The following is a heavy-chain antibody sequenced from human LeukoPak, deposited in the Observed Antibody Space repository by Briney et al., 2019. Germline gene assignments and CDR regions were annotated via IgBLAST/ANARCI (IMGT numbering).Heavy chain of an antibody. CDR2: ISVSGGST. V-gene: IGHV3-23*01. Sequence: GGSLRLSCAASGFTFSTYAMNWVRQAPGKGLEWVSAISVSGGSTYYADSVKGRFTISRDNSKNTLYLQMNSLRAEDTAVYYCAKDINWGIFDYWGQGTLVTVSS. J-gene: IGHJ4*02. D-gene: IGHD7-27*01. CDR3: AKDINWGIFDY. CDR1: GFTFSTYA.